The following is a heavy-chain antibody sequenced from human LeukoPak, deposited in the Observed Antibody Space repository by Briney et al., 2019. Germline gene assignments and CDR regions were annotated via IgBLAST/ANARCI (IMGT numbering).Heavy chain of an antibody. J-gene: IGHJ4*02. CDR1: GFPLNSHH. Sequence: GGSLRLSCAASGFPLNSHHMNWVRQAPGQGLEWVSYISSGGDAIYYADSVKGRFTMSRDFAKNSLYLHMNSLRDEDTAVYYCARDRPNRGIDFWGQGTLVTVSS. CDR3: ARDRPNRGIDF. CDR2: ISSGGDAI. D-gene: IGHD7-27*01. V-gene: IGHV3-48*02.